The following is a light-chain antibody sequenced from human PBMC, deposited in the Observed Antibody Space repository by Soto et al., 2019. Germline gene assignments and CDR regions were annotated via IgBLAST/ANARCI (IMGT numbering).Light chain of an antibody. V-gene: IGLV2-14*01. J-gene: IGLJ1*01. CDR1: TSDIGGHNY. CDR2: DVS. CDR3: SSSATSGTPYI. Sequence: QSALTQPASVSGSPGQSITISCTGTTSDIGGHNYVSWYQQHPGKAPKLMIYDVSYRPSGVSNRVSGSKSGNTASLTISGLQAEDEADYYCSSSATSGTPYIFATGTKLTVL.